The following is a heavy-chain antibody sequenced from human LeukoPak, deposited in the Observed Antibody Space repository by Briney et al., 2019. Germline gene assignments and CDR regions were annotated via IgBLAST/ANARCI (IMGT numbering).Heavy chain of an antibody. V-gene: IGHV3-74*01. CDR2: INSDGRNT. J-gene: IGHJ6*02. D-gene: IGHD6-19*01. CDR3: ARGGSGWTVRVYYYYGMDV. Sequence: GGSLRLSCAASGFTFSSYWMHWVRQAPGKGLVGVSRINSDGRNTSYADSVRGRFTISRDNAKNTLYLQMNSLRAEDTAVYYCARGGSGWTVRVYYYYGMDVWGQGPTVTVSS. CDR1: GFTFSSYW.